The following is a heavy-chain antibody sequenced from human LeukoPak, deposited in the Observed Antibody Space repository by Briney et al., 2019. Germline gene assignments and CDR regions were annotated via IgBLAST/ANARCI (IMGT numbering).Heavy chain of an antibody. D-gene: IGHD3-22*01. V-gene: IGHV3-21*01. CDR3: ARAPTPNLYYYDSSGYYEYYFDY. J-gene: IGHJ4*02. CDR2: ISSSSSYI. CDR1: GFTFSSYS. Sequence: PGGSLRLSCAASGFTFSSYSMNWVRQAPGKGLEWVSSISSSSSYIYYADSVKGRFTISRDNAKNSLYLQMNSLRAEDTAVYYCARAPTPNLYYYDSSGYYEYYFDYWGQGTLVTVSS.